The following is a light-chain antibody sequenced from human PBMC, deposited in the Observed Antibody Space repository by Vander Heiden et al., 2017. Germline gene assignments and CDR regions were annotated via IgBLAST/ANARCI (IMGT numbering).Light chain of an antibody. Sequence: DIQLTQSPSPPSASVGDRVTVPCRASESIRSWLAWYQQKQGKAPKGLIYQAATLESGVPSRFSGSGSGTEFTLTISSLQPDDIATYYCQQYHRYSPWTFGEGTKVEIK. J-gene: IGKJ1*01. CDR2: QAA. V-gene: IGKV1-5*03. CDR3: QQYHRYSPWT. CDR1: ESIRSW.